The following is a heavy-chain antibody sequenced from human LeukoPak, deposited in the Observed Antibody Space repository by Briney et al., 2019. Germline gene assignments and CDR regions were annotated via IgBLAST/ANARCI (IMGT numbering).Heavy chain of an antibody. CDR2: IYHSGST. V-gene: IGHV4-38-2*02. J-gene: IGHJ4*02. D-gene: IGHD2-2*01. Sequence: SETLSLTCTVSGYSISSGYYWGWIRQPPGKGLEWIGSIYHSGSTYYNPSLKSRVTISVDTSKNRFSLRLSSVTAADTAVYYCARSSRSWSTFDNWGQGTLVTVSS. CDR1: GYSISSGYY. CDR3: ARSSRSWSTFDN.